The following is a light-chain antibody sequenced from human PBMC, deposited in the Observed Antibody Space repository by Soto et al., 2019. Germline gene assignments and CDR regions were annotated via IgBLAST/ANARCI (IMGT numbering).Light chain of an antibody. V-gene: IGLV1-40*01. CDR3: QSYDSSLSAWV. CDR2: GNS. Sequence: QSVLTQPPSVSGAAGQRVTISCTEGSSNIGAGYDVHWYQQLPGTAPKLLIYGNSNRPSGVPDRFSGSKSGTSASLAITGLQAEDEAYYYCQSYDSSLSAWVFGGGTKLTVL. J-gene: IGLJ3*02. CDR1: SSNIGAGYD.